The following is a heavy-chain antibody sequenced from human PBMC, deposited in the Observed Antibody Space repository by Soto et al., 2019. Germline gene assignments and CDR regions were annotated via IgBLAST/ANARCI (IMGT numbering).Heavy chain of an antibody. V-gene: IGHV3-23*01. CDR1: GFSFSSYA. CDR2: IDGNGGDT. D-gene: IGHD2-15*01. Sequence: EVQLLESGGGLVQPGGSLRLSCAASGFSFSSYAMAWVRQAPGTGLEWVSGIDGNGGDTSFADSVKGRFSISRDNSKKMLYLHMNSLRAEDTARYYCAKEMVAAAYVETSPFDFWGQGTLVTVSS. J-gene: IGHJ4*02. CDR3: AKEMVAAAYVETSPFDF.